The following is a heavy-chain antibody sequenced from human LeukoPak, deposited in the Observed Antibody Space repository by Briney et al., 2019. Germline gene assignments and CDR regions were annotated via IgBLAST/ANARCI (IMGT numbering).Heavy chain of an antibody. Sequence: PGGSLRLSCAASGFTFSSYAMSWVRQAPGKGLEWVSAISGSGGSTYYAESVKGRFTISRDNSKNTLYLQMNSLRAEDTAVYYCAKTTSGSYAPFDYWGQGTLVTVSS. D-gene: IGHD1-26*01. CDR3: AKTTSGSYAPFDY. V-gene: IGHV3-23*01. CDR1: GFTFSSYA. J-gene: IGHJ4*02. CDR2: ISGSGGST.